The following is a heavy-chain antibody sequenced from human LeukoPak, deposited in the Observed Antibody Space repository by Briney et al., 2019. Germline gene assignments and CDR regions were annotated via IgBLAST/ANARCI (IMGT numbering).Heavy chain of an antibody. J-gene: IGHJ3*02. CDR3: ARTNSREPAAMGVGAFHI. D-gene: IGHD2-2*01. Sequence: SVKVSCKASGGTFSSYAISWVRQAPGQGLEWMGGIIPIFGTANYAQRFQGRVTITADESTSTAYMELSSLRSEDTAVYYCARTNSREPAAMGVGAFHIWGQGTMVTVPS. CDR2: IIPIFGTA. V-gene: IGHV1-69*01. CDR1: GGTFSSYA.